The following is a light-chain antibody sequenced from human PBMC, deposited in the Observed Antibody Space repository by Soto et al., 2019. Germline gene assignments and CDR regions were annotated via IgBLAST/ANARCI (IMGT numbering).Light chain of an antibody. V-gene: IGKV3-11*01. Sequence: EIVLTQSAGTLSSSPVAKATRPCRAFQGVTVDLAWNHQKPGPAPRLLFYDASNQATCIPARFSGSGSGTDFTLTISSLEPEDFAVYYCQQRSTWPFTLGPGTKVDI. CDR1: QGVTVD. CDR2: DAS. CDR3: QQRSTWPFT. J-gene: IGKJ3*01.